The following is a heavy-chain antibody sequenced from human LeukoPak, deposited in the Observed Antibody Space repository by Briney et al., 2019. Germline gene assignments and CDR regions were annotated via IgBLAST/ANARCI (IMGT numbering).Heavy chain of an antibody. J-gene: IGHJ4*02. D-gene: IGHD2-2*01. CDR2: ISSSSSSTI. CDR1: GFTFSSYS. CDR3: ARDYGYQPDY. Sequence: GGSLRLSCAASGFTFSSYSMNWVRQAPGKGLEWVSYISSSSSSTIYYADSVKGRFTISRDNAKNSLYLQMNSLRDEDTAVYYCARDYGYQPDYWGQGTLVTVSS. V-gene: IGHV3-48*02.